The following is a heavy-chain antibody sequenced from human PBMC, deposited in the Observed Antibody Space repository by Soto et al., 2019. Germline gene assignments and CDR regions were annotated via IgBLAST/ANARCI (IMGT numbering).Heavy chain of an antibody. Sequence: GGSLRLSCAASGFTFSSYGMHWVRQAPGKGLEWVAVISYDGSNKYYADSVKGRFTISRDNSKNTLYLQMNSLRAEDTAVYYCAKGVFVVETAPFDYWGQGTLVTVSS. CDR3: AKGVFVVETAPFDY. CDR2: ISYDGSNK. J-gene: IGHJ4*02. D-gene: IGHD2-21*01. V-gene: IGHV3-30*18. CDR1: GFTFSSYG.